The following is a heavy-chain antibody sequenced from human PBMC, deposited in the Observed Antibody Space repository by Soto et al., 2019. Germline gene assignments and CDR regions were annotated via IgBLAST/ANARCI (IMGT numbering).Heavy chain of an antibody. V-gene: IGHV3-15*01. CDR1: GVSVRNSW. J-gene: IGHJ4*02. D-gene: IGHD3-3*01. CDR2: IKSKADGGTT. CDR3: TTGWSSKDY. Sequence: LSCAACGVSVRNSWMSWSRQAPGKGLEWVGRIKSKADGGTTNYAAPVKGRFNISRDGSKNTLYLQMNGLKTEDTAVYYCTTGWSSKDYWGQGTLVTVSS.